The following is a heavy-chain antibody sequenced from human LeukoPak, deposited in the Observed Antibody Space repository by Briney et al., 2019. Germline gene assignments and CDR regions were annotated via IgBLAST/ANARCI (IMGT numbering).Heavy chain of an antibody. V-gene: IGHV3-7*01. J-gene: IGHJ4*02. CDR2: IKQDGTEK. CDR3: TRCAAAAFDY. Sequence: AGGSLRLSCAASGFTFTTYWMSWVRQPPGKGLEWVANIKQDGTEKYYVDSVKGRFTISRDNAKNSLYLQVNSLRAEDTAIYYCTRCAAAAFDYWGQGTLVTVSS. D-gene: IGHD6-13*01. CDR1: GFTFTTYW.